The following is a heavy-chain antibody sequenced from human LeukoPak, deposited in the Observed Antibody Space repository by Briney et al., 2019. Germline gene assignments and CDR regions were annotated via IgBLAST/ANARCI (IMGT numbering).Heavy chain of an antibody. CDR1: GRPISSSSYY. CDR3: ARVRATMVGVYFDY. J-gene: IGHJ4*02. V-gene: IGHV4-39*01. CDR2: IYYSGST. Sequence: SETLSLTCTVSGRPISSSSYYWGWIRQPPGKGLEWIGSIYYSGSTYYNPSLKSRVTISVDTSKNQFSLKLSSVTAADTAVYYCARVRATMVGVYFDYWGQGTLVTVSS. D-gene: IGHD5-12*01.